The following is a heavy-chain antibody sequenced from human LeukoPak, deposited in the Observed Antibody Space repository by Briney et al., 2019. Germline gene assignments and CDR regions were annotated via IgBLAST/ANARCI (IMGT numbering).Heavy chain of an antibody. D-gene: IGHD5-24*01. CDR3: ARGAKMATPMEDYYYGMDV. CDR1: GGTFSSYA. CDR2: IIPIFGTA. V-gene: IGHV1-69*06. J-gene: IGHJ6*02. Sequence: GASVKVSCKASGGTFSSYAISWVRQAPGQGLELMGGIIPIFGTANYAQKFQGRVTITADKSTSTAYMELSSLRSEDTAVYYCARGAKMATPMEDYYYGMDVWGQGTTVTVSS.